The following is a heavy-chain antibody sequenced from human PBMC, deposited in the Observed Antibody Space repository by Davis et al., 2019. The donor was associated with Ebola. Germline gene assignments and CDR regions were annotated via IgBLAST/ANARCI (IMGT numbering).Heavy chain of an antibody. J-gene: IGHJ6*02. CDR1: GFTFSDYY. Sequence: GESLKISCAASGFTFSDYYMNWIRQAPGKGLEWISYISSSGSTIYYADSVKGRFTISRDNAKNSLYLQMNSLRAEDTAVYYCARFFSARTFRSKSYYYYGMDVWGQGTTVTVSS. V-gene: IGHV3-11*01. D-gene: IGHD3-16*01. CDR2: ISSSGSTI. CDR3: ARFFSARTFRSKSYYYYGMDV.